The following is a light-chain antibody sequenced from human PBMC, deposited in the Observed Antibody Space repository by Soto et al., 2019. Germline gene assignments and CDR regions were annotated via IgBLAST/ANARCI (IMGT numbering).Light chain of an antibody. J-gene: IGKJ1*01. CDR2: GAS. Sequence: EIVLTQSPGTLSLSPGERATLSCRASQSVSSTYLAWFQQKPGQPPRLLIYGASSRATGIPDRFSGSGSDTDFTLSISRLEPEDFAVYYCHQNGRSPWTFGQGTKVEIK. CDR3: HQNGRSPWT. CDR1: QSVSSTY. V-gene: IGKV3-20*01.